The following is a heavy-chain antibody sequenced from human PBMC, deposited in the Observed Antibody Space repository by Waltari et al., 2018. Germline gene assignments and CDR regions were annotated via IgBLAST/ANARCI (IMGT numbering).Heavy chain of an antibody. D-gene: IGHD3-10*01. CDR2: ISVGSATI. CDR1: VFTYSFYY. J-gene: IGHJ6*02. Sequence: GCPRLACSTSVFTYSFYYMHWVRQAPGKGLGWLSYISVGSATIYYADSVKGRFSISRDDARNSLFLEINSLRAEDSAVYYCARAGEFRSYYYAMDVWGQGTAVSVSS. CDR3: ARAGEFRSYYYAMDV. V-gene: IGHV3-48*03.